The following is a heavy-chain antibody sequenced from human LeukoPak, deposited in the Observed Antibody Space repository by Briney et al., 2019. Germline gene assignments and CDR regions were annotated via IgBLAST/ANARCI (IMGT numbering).Heavy chain of an antibody. Sequence: ASVKVSCKASGGTFSSYAISWARQAPGQGLEWMGGIIPIFGTANYAQKFQGRVTITADKSTSTAYMELSSLRSEDTAVYYCARSYDFWSGYHFDYWGQGTLVTVSS. V-gene: IGHV1-69*06. CDR1: GGTFSSYA. CDR3: ARSYDFWSGYHFDY. CDR2: IIPIFGTA. J-gene: IGHJ4*02. D-gene: IGHD3-3*01.